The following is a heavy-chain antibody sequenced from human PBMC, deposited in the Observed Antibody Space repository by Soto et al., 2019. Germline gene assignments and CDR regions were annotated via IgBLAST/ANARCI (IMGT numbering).Heavy chain of an antibody. CDR1: GGSISSYY. D-gene: IGHD2-15*01. J-gene: IGHJ6*02. V-gene: IGHV4-59*08. CDR3: ARHLYCSGGSCLAPAMDV. CDR2: IYYSGST. Sequence: PSDTLSLTCTVSGGSISSYYWSWIRQPPGKGLEWIGYIYYSGSTNYNPSLKSRVTISVDTSKNQFSLKLSSVTAADTAVYYCARHLYCSGGSCLAPAMDVWGQGTAVTVSS.